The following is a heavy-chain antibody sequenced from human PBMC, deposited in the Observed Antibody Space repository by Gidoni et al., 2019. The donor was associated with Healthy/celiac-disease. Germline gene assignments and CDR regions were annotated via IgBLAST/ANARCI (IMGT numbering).Heavy chain of an antibody. CDR2: IYYSWST. V-gene: IGHV4-59*01. CDR3: AREIWGCYYDSSGSDSYGIDV. J-gene: IGHJ6*02. CDR1: CGSISSYY. D-gene: IGHD3-22*01. Sequence: QVQLQEAGPGLVKPAETLSLTCTVSCGSISSYYWSWIRQPPGKGLEWIGYIYYSWSTNYNPSLKSRFTISVDTSKIHFSLKLSSVTVADPVVYYCAREIWGCYYDSSGSDSYGIDVWGQGTTVTVSS.